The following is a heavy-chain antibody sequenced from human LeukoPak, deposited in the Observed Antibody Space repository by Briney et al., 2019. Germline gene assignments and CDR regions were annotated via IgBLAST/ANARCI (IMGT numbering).Heavy chain of an antibody. V-gene: IGHV4-59*01. D-gene: IGHD5-12*01. CDR2: IYYSGST. CDR3: ARGATYLDY. J-gene: IGHJ4*02. Sequence: PSETLSLTCTVSGGSISSYYWSWIRQPPGKGLEWIGYIYYSGSTNYNPSLKSRVIISLDMSQNRFSLKLTSVTAADMAEYYCARGATYLDYWGQGTLVTVSS. CDR1: GGSISSYY.